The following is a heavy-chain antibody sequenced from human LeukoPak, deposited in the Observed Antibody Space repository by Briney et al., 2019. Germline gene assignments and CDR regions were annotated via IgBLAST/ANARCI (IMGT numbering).Heavy chain of an antibody. CDR2: ISGSGGST. Sequence: KPGGSLRLSCAASGFTFSSYAMSWVRQAPGKGLEWVSAISGSGGSTYYADSVKGRFTISRDNSKNTLYLQMNSLRAEDTAVYYCAGHYDILTGYTMGFDYWGQGTLVTVSS. D-gene: IGHD3-9*01. J-gene: IGHJ4*02. CDR1: GFTFSSYA. CDR3: AGHYDILTGYTMGFDY. V-gene: IGHV3-23*01.